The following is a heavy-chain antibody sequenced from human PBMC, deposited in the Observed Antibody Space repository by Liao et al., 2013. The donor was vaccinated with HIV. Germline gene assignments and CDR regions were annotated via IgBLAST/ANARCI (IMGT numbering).Heavy chain of an antibody. D-gene: IGHD3-22*01. V-gene: IGHV4-61*02. J-gene: IGHJ4*02. CDR2: ISISGGT. Sequence: QVQLQESGPGLVRPSQTLSLTCSVSGGSSSSSTYFWTWVRQPAGKGLEWIGRISISGGTNYNPSLKSRVTISIETSKNQFSLRLSSVTAADTAVYYCATAGDTSGYYWAALDSWGQGTLVTVSS. CDR3: ATAGDTSGYYWAALDS. CDR1: GGSSSSSTYF.